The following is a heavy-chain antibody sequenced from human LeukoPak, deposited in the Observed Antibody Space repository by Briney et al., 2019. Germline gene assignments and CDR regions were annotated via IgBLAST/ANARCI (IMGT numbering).Heavy chain of an antibody. V-gene: IGHV4-39*07. CDR3: ARFVVVTAAGLDP. CDR2: IYYGGST. D-gene: IGHD2-21*02. Sequence: SETLSLTCTVSGGSISSSSYYWGWIRQPPGKGLEWIGSIYYGGSTYYNPSLKSRVTISVDTSKNQFSLKLSSVTAADTAVYYCARFVVVTAAGLDPWGQGTLVTVSS. J-gene: IGHJ5*02. CDR1: GGSISSSSYY.